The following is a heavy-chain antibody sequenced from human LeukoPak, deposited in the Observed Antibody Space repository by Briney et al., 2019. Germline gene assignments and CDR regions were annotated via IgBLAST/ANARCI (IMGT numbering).Heavy chain of an antibody. Sequence: GGSLTLSCVASGFTFNNYAMSWVRQAPGQGLEWVSYISSSGSTIYYADSVKGRFTISRDNAKNSLYLQMNSLRAEDTAVYYCASLGGHYDILTGYYSPGYWGQGTLVTVSS. CDR1: GFTFNNYA. J-gene: IGHJ4*02. CDR2: ISSSGSTI. D-gene: IGHD3-9*01. V-gene: IGHV3-48*03. CDR3: ASLGGHYDILTGYYSPGY.